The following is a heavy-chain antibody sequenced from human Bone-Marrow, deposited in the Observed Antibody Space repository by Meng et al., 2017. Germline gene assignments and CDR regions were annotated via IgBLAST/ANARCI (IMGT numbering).Heavy chain of an antibody. CDR2: IFSNDEK. V-gene: IGHV2-26*01. J-gene: IGHJ4*02. D-gene: IGHD4-17*01. CDR3: ARADYGDYEWHFDY. CDR1: GFSLSNARMG. Sequence: SGPTLVKPTETLTLTCTVSGFSLSNARMGVSWMRQPPGKALEWLAHIFSNDEKSYSTSLKSRLTISKDTSKSQVVLTMTNMDPVDTATYYCARADYGDYEWHFDYWGQGTLVTVSS.